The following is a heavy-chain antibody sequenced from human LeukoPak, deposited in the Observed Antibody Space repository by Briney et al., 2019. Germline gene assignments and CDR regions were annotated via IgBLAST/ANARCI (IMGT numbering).Heavy chain of an antibody. V-gene: IGHV1-2*02. J-gene: IGHJ5*02. CDR1: GYTFSGYY. Sequence: ASVKVSCKASGYTFSGYYMHWVRQAPGQAPEWMGWINPNGGAINYAQKFQGRVTLTRDTSRNTAYMEINRLTSDDTAVYYCVKPSRGPYYWFDLWGQGTLVTVSS. CDR3: VKPSRGPYYWFDL. D-gene: IGHD1-1*01. CDR2: INPNGGAI.